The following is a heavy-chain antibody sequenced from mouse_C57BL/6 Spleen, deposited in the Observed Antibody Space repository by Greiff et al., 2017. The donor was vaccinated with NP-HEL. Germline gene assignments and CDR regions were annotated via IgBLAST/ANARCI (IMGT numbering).Heavy chain of an antibody. Sequence: QVQLQQPGAELVRPGSSVKLSCKASGYTFTSYWMHWVKQRPIQGLEWIGNIDPSDSETHYNQKFKDKATLTVDKSSSTAYMQLSSLTSEDSAVYYCARRYLFYYAMDYWGQGTSVTVSS. CDR1: GYTFTSYW. V-gene: IGHV1-52*01. D-gene: IGHD5-5*01. CDR3: ARRYLFYYAMDY. J-gene: IGHJ4*01. CDR2: IDPSDSET.